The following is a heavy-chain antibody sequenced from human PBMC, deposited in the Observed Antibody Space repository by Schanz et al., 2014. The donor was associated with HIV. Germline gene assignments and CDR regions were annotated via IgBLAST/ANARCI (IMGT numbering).Heavy chain of an antibody. V-gene: IGHV1-2*02. CDR3: ARDYYDSSAYYPPAWYTFDI. CDR2: INPSSGGT. D-gene: IGHD3-22*01. J-gene: IGHJ3*02. CDR1: GYTFTGYY. Sequence: QVQLVQSGAEVKKPGASVKVSCKASGYTFTGYYMHWVRQAPGQGLEWMGWINPSSGGTNYAQKFQGRVTMTRDTSTSTVYMELSNLGSGDAAVYFCARDYYDSSAYYPPAWYTFDIWGPGTQVTVSS.